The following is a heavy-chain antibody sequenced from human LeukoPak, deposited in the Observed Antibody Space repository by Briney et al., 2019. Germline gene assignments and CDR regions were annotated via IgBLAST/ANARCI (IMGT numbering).Heavy chain of an antibody. J-gene: IGHJ4*02. CDR2: ISGSGGST. V-gene: IGHV3-23*01. CDR3: ASPLYYYDSSVKISPDY. CDR1: GFTFSSYA. Sequence: PGGSLRLSCAASGFTFSSYAMSWVRQAPGKGLEWVSAISGSGGSTYYADSVKGRFTISRDNSKNTLYLQMNSLRAEDTAVYYCASPLYYYDSSVKISPDYWGQGTLVTVSS. D-gene: IGHD3-22*01.